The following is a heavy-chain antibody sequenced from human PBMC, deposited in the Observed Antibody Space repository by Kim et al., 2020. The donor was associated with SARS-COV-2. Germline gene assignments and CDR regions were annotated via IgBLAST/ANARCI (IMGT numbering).Heavy chain of an antibody. J-gene: IGHJ4*02. CDR2: ISGSGGST. Sequence: GGSLRLSCAASGFTFSSYAMNWVRQAPGKGLEWVSVISGSGGSTYYADSVKGRFTISRDNSKNTLYLQMHSLRAEDTAVYYCAKGLAMGVGKCYFDYWGQRTLVTVSS. CDR1: GFTFSSYA. D-gene: IGHD3-3*01. V-gene: IGHV3-23*01. CDR3: AKGLAMGVGKCYFDY.